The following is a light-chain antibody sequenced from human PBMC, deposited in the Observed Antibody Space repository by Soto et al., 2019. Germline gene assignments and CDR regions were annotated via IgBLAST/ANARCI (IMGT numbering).Light chain of an antibody. CDR3: QQFDNLIS. CDR1: QDISDY. CDR2: DAS. V-gene: IGKV1-33*01. Sequence: NQMTQSPSSLSASVGDRVTITCQASQDISDYLNWYQQKPGEAPNLLIYDASTLATGVPSRFRGSGSGTDFTLTISSLQPEDIGTYFCQQFDNLISFGGGTKVEIK. J-gene: IGKJ4*01.